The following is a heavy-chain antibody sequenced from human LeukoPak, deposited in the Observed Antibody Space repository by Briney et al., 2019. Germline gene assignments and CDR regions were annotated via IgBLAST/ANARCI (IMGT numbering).Heavy chain of an antibody. V-gene: IGHV3-7*01. J-gene: IGHJ4*02. CDR2: INQDGSEK. D-gene: IGHD3-16*01. CDR1: GFSFNNDW. CDR3: TRRLDE. Sequence: PGGSLRLPCATSGFSFNNDWMDWVRQAPGKGLEWVANINQDGSEKNCLDSVKGRFTISRDNAQNSLYLQMNGLRVEDTAVYYCTRRLDEWGQGTLVTVSS.